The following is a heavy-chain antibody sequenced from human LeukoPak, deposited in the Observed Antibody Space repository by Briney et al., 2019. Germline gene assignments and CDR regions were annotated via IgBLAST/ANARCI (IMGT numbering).Heavy chain of an antibody. D-gene: IGHD1-26*01. CDR2: ISSIGSTI. V-gene: IGHV3-48*01. J-gene: IGHJ4*02. Sequence: GGSLRLSCAASGFTFSTYTMNWVRQAPGKGLEWVSSISSIGSTIYCADSVKGRFTISRDNAKNSLYLQMNSLRVEDTAVYYCARDLGATIFDFDYWGQGTLVTVSS. CDR3: ARDLGATIFDFDY. CDR1: GFTFSTYT.